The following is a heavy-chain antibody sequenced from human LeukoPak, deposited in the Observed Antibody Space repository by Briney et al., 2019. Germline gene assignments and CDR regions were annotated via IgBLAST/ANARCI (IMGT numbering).Heavy chain of an antibody. CDR2: ISGSGGGT. CDR3: AKDRDDSSTLFDS. J-gene: IGHJ4*02. D-gene: IGHD3-16*01. V-gene: IGHV3-23*01. Sequence: GGSLRLSCAASGFTFSSYAMSWVRRAPGKGLQWVSSISGSGGGTYPADSVKGRFTISRDNSKNTLYLQMNSLRVEDTAVYYCAKDRDDSSTLFDSWGQGSLVTVSS. CDR1: GFTFSSYA.